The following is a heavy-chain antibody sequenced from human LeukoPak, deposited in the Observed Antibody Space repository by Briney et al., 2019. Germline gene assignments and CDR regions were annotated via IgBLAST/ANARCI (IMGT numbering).Heavy chain of an antibody. CDR2: ISDSAGST. CDR1: GFTFSSYA. CDR3: ARVQPRTITIFGVARGYFDY. D-gene: IGHD3-3*01. V-gene: IGHV3-23*01. Sequence: GGSLRLSCAASGFTFSSYAMSWVRQAPGKGLEWVSGISDSAGSTYYADSVKGRFTISRDNAKNSLYLQMNSLRAEDTALYYCARVQPRTITIFGVARGYFDYWGQGTLVTVSS. J-gene: IGHJ4*02.